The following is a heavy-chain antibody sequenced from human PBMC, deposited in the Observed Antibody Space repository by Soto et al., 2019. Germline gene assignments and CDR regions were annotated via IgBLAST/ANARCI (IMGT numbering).Heavy chain of an antibody. CDR1: GGSFSGYY. CDR3: ASLLENWNDRNKFDY. D-gene: IGHD1-1*01. V-gene: IGHV4-34*01. J-gene: IGHJ4*02. Sequence: PSETLSLTCAVYGGSFSGYYWSWIRQPPGKGLEWIGEINHSGSTNYNPSLKSRVTISVDTSKNQFSLKLSSVTAADTAVYYCASLLENWNDRNKFDYWGQGTLVTVSS. CDR2: INHSGST.